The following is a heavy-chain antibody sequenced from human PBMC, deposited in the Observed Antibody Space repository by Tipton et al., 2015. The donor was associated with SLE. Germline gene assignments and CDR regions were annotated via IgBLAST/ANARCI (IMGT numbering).Heavy chain of an antibody. J-gene: IGHJ4*02. CDR3: ARVEMATTYYFDY. Sequence: SLRLSCAASGFTFSSYAMSWVRQAPGKGLEWVSAISGSGGSTYYADSVKGRFTISRDNSKNTLYLQMNSLRAEDTALYYCARVEMATTYYFDYWGQGTLVTVSS. V-gene: IGHV3-23*01. CDR1: GFTFSSYA. CDR2: ISGSGGST. D-gene: IGHD5-24*01.